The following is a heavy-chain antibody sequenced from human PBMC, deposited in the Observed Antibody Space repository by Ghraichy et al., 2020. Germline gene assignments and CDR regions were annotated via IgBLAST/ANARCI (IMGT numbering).Heavy chain of an antibody. J-gene: IGHJ6*02. CDR2: INHSGST. V-gene: IGHV4-34*01. D-gene: IGHD2-15*01. Sequence: SETLSLTCAVYGGSFSGYYWSWIRQPPGKGLEWIGEINHSGSTNYNPSLKSRVTISVDTSKNQFSLKLSSVTAADTAVYYCAVVAATPYYYYYGMDVWGQGTTVTVSS. CDR3: AVVAATPYYYYYGMDV. CDR1: GGSFSGYY.